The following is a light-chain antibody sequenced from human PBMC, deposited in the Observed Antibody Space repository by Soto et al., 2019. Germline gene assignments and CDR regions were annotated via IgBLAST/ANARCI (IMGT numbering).Light chain of an antibody. V-gene: IGLV2-14*01. J-gene: IGLJ1*01. Sequence: QSALTQPASVSGSPGQSITISCTGTSSDVGGYNYVSWYQQNPGKAPKLMIYDVTNRPSGVSNRFSGSKSGNTASLTISGLQAEDEADYYCCSYESSYTSSWVFGTGTKVTVL. CDR1: SSDVGGYNY. CDR3: CSYESSYTSSWV. CDR2: DVT.